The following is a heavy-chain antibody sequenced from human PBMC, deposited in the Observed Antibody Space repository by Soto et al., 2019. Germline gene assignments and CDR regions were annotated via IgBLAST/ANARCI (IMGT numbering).Heavy chain of an antibody. D-gene: IGHD2-2*02. CDR2: MNPNSGNT. CDR1: GYTFTSYD. J-gene: IGHJ4*02. Sequence: QVQLVQSGAEVKKPGASVKVSCKASGYTFTSYDINWVRQATGQGLEWMGWMNPNSGNTGYASKFQGRVTMTRSTSITTAYMELSSLRSEDTAVYYCVRATEACTTASCYNFWGQGTLVTVSA. V-gene: IGHV1-8*01. CDR3: VRATEACTTASCYNF.